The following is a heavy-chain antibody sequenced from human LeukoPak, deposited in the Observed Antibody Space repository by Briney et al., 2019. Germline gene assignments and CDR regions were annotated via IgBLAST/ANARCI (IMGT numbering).Heavy chain of an antibody. D-gene: IGHD1-26*01. CDR1: GCTFSRYA. CDR3: ARRELPNDYGKERLEGDYFDY. CDR2: ILPIFGTA. J-gene: IGHJ4*02. Sequence: GASVKVSCKASGCTFSRYAISWVRQAPGQGLEWMGGILPIFGTANYAQKFQGRDTITTDESMSTAYMVLSSLRSEYTAVYYCARRELPNDYGKERLEGDYFDYWGQGTLVTVSS. V-gene: IGHV1-69*05.